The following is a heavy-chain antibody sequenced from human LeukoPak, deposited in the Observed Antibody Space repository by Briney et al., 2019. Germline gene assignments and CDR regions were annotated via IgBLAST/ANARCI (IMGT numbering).Heavy chain of an antibody. J-gene: IGHJ4*02. Sequence: GGSLRLSCAASGFTFSHHGMHWVRQAPGKGLEWVSSISSSSSYIYYADSVKGRFTISRDNAKNSLYLQMNSLRAEDTAVYYCARSGGYYYGYFDYWGQGTLVTVSS. D-gene: IGHD3-22*01. CDR1: GFTFSHHG. CDR3: ARSGGYYYGYFDY. CDR2: ISSSSSYI. V-gene: IGHV3-21*01.